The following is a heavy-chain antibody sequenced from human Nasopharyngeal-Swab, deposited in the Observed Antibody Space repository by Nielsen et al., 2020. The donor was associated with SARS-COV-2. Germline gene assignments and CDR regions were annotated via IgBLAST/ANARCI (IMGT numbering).Heavy chain of an antibody. J-gene: IGHJ4*02. CDR1: GGSFSGYY. CDR2: NNHSGST. V-gene: IGHV4-34*01. Sequence: SETLSLTCAAYGGSFSGYYWSWIRQPPGKGLEWIGENNHSGSTNYNPSLKSRVTISVDTSKNQFSLKLSTVTAADTAVYYCASGTGQEGSYWGQGTLVTVSS. CDR3: ASGTGQEGSY.